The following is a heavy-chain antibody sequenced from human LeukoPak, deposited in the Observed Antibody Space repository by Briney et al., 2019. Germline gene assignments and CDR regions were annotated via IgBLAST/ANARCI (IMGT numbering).Heavy chain of an antibody. CDR3: ARLTGYMIEDSFDY. CDR2: IYYSGGT. D-gene: IGHD3-22*01. CDR1: GGSISSYY. V-gene: IGHV4-59*01. Sequence: SETLSLTCTVSGGSISSYYWSWIRQPPGKGLEWIGYIYYSGGTNYNPSLKSRVTVSVDTSKNQFSLKLRSVTAADTAVYYCARLTGYMIEDSFDYWGQGTLVTVSS. J-gene: IGHJ4*02.